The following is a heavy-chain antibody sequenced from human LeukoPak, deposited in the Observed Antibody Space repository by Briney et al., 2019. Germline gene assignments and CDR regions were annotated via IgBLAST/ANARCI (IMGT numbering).Heavy chain of an antibody. CDR2: ISSSSSYI. D-gene: IGHD3-10*01. CDR1: GFTFSSYS. Sequence: GGSLRLSCAASGFTFSSYSMNWVRQAPGKGLEWVSSISSSSSYIYYADSVKGRFTISRDNAKNSLYLQMNGLRAEDAAVYYCARDPSGSGSYSFDYWGQGTLVTVSS. J-gene: IGHJ4*02. V-gene: IGHV3-21*01. CDR3: ARDPSGSGSYSFDY.